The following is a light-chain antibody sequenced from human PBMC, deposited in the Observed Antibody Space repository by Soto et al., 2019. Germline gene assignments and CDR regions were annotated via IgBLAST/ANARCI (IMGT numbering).Light chain of an antibody. CDR1: QSVSSY. CDR3: QQYEAFSFT. CDR2: EAS. J-gene: IGKJ2*01. V-gene: IGKV3-11*01. Sequence: EIVLTQSPATLSLSPGERATLSCRASQSVSSYLAWYQQKPGQAPRLLMYEASNRATGIPARFSGGGSGTDFTLTISSLEPEDFATYYCQQYEAFSFTFGQGTKLEVK.